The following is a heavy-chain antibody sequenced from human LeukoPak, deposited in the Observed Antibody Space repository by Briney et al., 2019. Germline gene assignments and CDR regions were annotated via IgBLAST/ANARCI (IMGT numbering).Heavy chain of an antibody. V-gene: IGHV1-2*02. CDR2: INPNSGGT. J-gene: IGHJ6*02. Sequence: ASVTASCKASGYTFTGYYMHWVRQAPGQGLEWMGWINPNSGGTNYAQKFQGRVTMTRDTSISTAYMELSRLRSDDTAVYYCARGRGHIVVVTANYYYYGMDVWGQGTTVTVSS. CDR3: ARGRGHIVVVTANYYYYGMDV. D-gene: IGHD2-21*02. CDR1: GYTFTGYY.